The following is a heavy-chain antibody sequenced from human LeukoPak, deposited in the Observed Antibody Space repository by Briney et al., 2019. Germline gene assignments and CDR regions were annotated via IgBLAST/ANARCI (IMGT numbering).Heavy chain of an antibody. CDR3: AKDGDSSGWYYFDY. V-gene: IGHV3-30*18. CDR2: ISYDGSNK. J-gene: IGHJ4*02. CDR1: GFTFSRYG. Sequence: GGSLRLSCAASGFTFSRYGMHWVRQAPAKGLEWVAVISYDGSNKYYADSVKGRFTISRDNSKNTLYLQMNSLRAEDTAVYYCAKDGDSSGWYYFDYWGQGTLVTVSS. D-gene: IGHD6-19*01.